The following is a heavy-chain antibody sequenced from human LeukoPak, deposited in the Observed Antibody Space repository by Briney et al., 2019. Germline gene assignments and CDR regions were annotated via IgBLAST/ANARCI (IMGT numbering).Heavy chain of an antibody. J-gene: IGHJ4*02. CDR3: QTKSATVTTATVLDY. V-gene: IGHV4-4*07. CDR1: GGSIRTYY. Sequence: SETLSLTCTVSGGSIRTYYWSWVRQPAGKGLEWIGRIYTTGSTTYNPSLKSRVTMSLDTSKNQFSLNLSSVTAAYTAVYYCQTKSATVTTATVLDYWGQGTLVTVSS. D-gene: IGHD4-17*01. CDR2: IYTTGST.